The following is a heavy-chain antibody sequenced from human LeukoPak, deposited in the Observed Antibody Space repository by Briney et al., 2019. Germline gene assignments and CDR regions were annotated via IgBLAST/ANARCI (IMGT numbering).Heavy chain of an antibody. Sequence: SETLSLTCAVSGVSISSGGYSWSWIRQPPGKGLEWIGYIYHSGSTYYNPSLKSRVTISVDRSKNQFSLKLSSVTAADTAVYYCARVSPSDYYDSSGYYSPYFDYWGQGTLVTVSS. CDR2: IYHSGST. V-gene: IGHV4-30-2*01. CDR1: GVSISSGGYS. J-gene: IGHJ4*02. D-gene: IGHD3-22*01. CDR3: ARVSPSDYYDSSGYYSPYFDY.